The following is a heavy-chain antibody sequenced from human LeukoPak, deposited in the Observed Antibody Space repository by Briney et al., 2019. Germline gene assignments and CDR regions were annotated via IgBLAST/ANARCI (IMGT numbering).Heavy chain of an antibody. CDR2: IDWDDDK. D-gene: IGHD6-13*01. J-gene: IGHJ4*02. CDR1: GFTISTNYM. V-gene: IGHV2-70*11. Sequence: LRLSCAASGFTISTNYMSWIRQPPGKALEWLARIDWDDDKYYSTSLKTRLTISKDTSKNQVVLTMTNMDPVDTATYYCARIVGQQLDYWGQGTLVTVSS. CDR3: ARIVGQQLDY.